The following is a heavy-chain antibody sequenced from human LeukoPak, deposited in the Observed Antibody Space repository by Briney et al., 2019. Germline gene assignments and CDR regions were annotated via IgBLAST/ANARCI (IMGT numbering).Heavy chain of an antibody. CDR1: GFTFSGYS. Sequence: GGSLRLSCAASGFTFSGYSMNWVRQAPGKGLEWVSSISSSSSYIYYADSVKGRFTISRDNAKNSLYLQMNSLRAEDTAVYYCARDQRIAAAGTPPVYWGQGTLVTVSS. V-gene: IGHV3-21*01. CDR3: ARDQRIAAAGTPPVY. D-gene: IGHD6-13*01. J-gene: IGHJ4*02. CDR2: ISSSSSYI.